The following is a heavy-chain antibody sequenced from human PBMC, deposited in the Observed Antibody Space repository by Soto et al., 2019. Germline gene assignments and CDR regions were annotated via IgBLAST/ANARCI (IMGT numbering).Heavy chain of an antibody. J-gene: IGHJ4*02. CDR1: GGSISSYY. V-gene: IGHV4-59*01. Sequence: QVQLQESGPGLVKPSETLSLTCTVSGGSISSYYWSWIRQPPGKGLEWIGYIYYSGSTNYNPSLKSRVTISVDTSKNQFSLKLSSVTAADTAVYYCASTKYGDYVTFDYWGQGTLVTVSS. CDR2: IYYSGST. CDR3: ASTKYGDYVTFDY. D-gene: IGHD4-17*01.